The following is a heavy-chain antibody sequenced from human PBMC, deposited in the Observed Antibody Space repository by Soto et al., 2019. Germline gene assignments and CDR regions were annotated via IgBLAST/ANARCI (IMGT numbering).Heavy chain of an antibody. J-gene: IGHJ6*02. Sequence: QITLKESGPTLVKPTETLTLTCTFSGFSLRTSRVGVGWIRQPPGKALEWLAFIYWDDEKRYSPSLKSRLTITKDTSKNQVVLIMSNMDPVDTATYYCAHRIVRGELYGMDVWGQGTTVTVSS. V-gene: IGHV2-5*02. CDR2: IYWDDEK. CDR3: AHRIVRGELYGMDV. D-gene: IGHD2-21*01. CDR1: GFSLRTSRVG.